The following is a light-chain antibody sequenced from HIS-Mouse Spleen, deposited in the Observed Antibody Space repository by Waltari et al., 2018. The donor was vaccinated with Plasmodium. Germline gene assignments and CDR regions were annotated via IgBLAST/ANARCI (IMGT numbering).Light chain of an antibody. J-gene: IGLJ3*02. V-gene: IGLV3-10*01. CDR2: EDS. CDR3: YSTDSSGNHRV. CDR1: ALPKTY. Sequence: SYELTQPPSVSVSPGQTARITCPGNALPKTYSYWHQQKSSQAPVLVIYEDSKRPSGIPERFAGSSSGTMATLTISGAQVEDEADYYCYSTDSSGNHRVFGGGTKLTVL.